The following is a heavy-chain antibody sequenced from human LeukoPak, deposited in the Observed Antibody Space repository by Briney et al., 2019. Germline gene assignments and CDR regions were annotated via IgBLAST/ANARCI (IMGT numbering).Heavy chain of an antibody. CDR2: INHSGST. J-gene: IGHJ4*02. Sequence: SETLSLTCAVYGGSFSGYYWSWIRQPPGKGLEWIGEINHSGSTNYNPFLKSRVTISVDTSKNQFSLKLSSVTAADTAVYYCARWGAAIDYWGQGTLVTVSS. CDR3: ARWGAAIDY. D-gene: IGHD2-2*01. CDR1: GGSFSGYY. V-gene: IGHV4-34*01.